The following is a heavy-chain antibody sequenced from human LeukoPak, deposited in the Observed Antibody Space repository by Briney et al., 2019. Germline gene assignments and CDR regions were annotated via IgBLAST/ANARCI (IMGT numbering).Heavy chain of an antibody. V-gene: IGHV1-8*01. CDR1: GYTFTNYH. Sequence: ASVKVSCKASGYTFTNYHINWVRQATGQGLEWMGWMNPLNGDTGSAEMFQGRVTMTRNISLFTAYLELSGLRSGDTAVYYCVRTYLWGSHRFEYWGQGTLVTVSS. CDR3: VRTYLWGSHRFEY. CDR2: MNPLNGDT. J-gene: IGHJ4*02. D-gene: IGHD3-16*02.